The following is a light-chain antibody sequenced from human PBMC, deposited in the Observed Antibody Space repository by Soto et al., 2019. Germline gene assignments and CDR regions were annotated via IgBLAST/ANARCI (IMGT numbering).Light chain of an antibody. CDR2: DDN. Sequence: QSVLTQPPSVSAAPGQKVTISCSGSSSNIGGNSVSWYQQLPGTAPKLLIYDDNKRPSGIPDRFSGSKSGTSATLGITGFQTGDEADYYCGSWDSSLSAYLLGTPTKVTV. V-gene: IGLV1-51*01. CDR3: GSWDSSLSAYL. CDR1: SSNIGGNS. J-gene: IGLJ1*01.